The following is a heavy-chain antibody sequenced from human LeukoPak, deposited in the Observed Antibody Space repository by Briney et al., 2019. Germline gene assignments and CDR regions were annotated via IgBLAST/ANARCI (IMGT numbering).Heavy chain of an antibody. CDR2: IRSDGSDA. Sequence: GGSLRLSCAASGFTFSDTWMHWVRQVPGKGLVWVSRIRSDGSDARYAESVKGRFTISRDNAKNSLYLQMNSLRAEDTALYYCARGRSSTGKGFFDYWGQGTLVTVSS. CDR3: ARGRSSTGKGFFDY. CDR1: GFTFSDTW. D-gene: IGHD1-1*01. V-gene: IGHV3-74*01. J-gene: IGHJ4*02.